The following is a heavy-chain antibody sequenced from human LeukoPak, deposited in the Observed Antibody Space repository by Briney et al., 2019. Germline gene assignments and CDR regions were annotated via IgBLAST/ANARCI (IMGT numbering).Heavy chain of an antibody. Sequence: GESLRLSCAASGFTFRSYWMSWVRQAPGKGLEWVADIKQDGSEKYYVDSVKGRFAISTDNAKNSLYLQMNSLRAEDTAVYYCTWSAEADWGQGTLVTVSS. CDR1: GFTFRSYW. V-gene: IGHV3-7*01. CDR2: IKQDGSEK. J-gene: IGHJ4*02. D-gene: IGHD3-3*01. CDR3: TWSAEAD.